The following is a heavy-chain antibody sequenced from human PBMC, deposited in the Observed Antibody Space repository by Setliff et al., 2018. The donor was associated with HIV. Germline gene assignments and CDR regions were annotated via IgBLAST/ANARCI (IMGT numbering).Heavy chain of an antibody. V-gene: IGHV3-48*01. J-gene: IGHJ4*02. Sequence: LSLSCVGSGFTFKTYSMNWVRQAPGKGLEWLSYIKTDGGTTYDADSVEGRFTISRDNAKNSLYLQMDNLTVDDTAVYFCARGRCSDAACFFDYWGQGTQVTVSS. CDR2: IKTDGGTT. CDR3: ARGRCSDAACFFDY. CDR1: GFTFKTYS. D-gene: IGHD3-16*01.